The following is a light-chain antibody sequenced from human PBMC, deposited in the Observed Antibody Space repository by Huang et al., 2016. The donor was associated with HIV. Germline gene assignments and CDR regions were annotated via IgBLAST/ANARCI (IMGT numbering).Light chain of an antibody. CDR2: AAY. V-gene: IGKV3-15*01. CDR3: QQYNDFRST. J-gene: IGKJ3*01. CDR1: QIVSSH. Sequence: ETVMTQSPVTLSVSPGDRASLSCRSSQIVSSHLAWYQQKPGQAPRLLIYAAYTRATGVPARFSGSGAGTEFTLTISTLQSEDSAVYYCQQYNDFRSTFGPGTRVEIK.